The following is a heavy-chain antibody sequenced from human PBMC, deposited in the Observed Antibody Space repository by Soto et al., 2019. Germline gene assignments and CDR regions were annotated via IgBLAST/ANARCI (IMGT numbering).Heavy chain of an antibody. Sequence: QVQLVESGGGLVKPGGSLRLSCAASGFTFSDYYMSWIRQAPGKGLEWVSYISSSGSSIFYADSVKGRFTVSRDNAKDARYLQMNNLRAEDTAVYYCARDRYCSSANCQGSGFAFHLWGQGTMGPVSS. J-gene: IGHJ3*01. CDR2: ISSSGSSI. CDR1: GFTFSDYY. D-gene: IGHD2-2*01. CDR3: ARDRYCSSANCQGSGFAFHL. V-gene: IGHV3-11*01.